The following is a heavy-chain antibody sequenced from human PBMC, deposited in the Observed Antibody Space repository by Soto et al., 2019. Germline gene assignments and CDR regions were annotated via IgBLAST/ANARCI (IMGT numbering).Heavy chain of an antibody. CDR1: GFTFSSYS. CDR3: ARWAPYSYEAILDY. Sequence: GGSLRLSCAASGFTFSSYSMNWVRQAPGKGLEWVSSISSSSSYIYYADSVKGRFTISRDNAKNSLYQQMNSLRAEDTAVYYCARWAPYSYEAILDYWGQGTLVTVSS. D-gene: IGHD5-18*01. V-gene: IGHV3-21*01. CDR2: ISSSSSYI. J-gene: IGHJ4*02.